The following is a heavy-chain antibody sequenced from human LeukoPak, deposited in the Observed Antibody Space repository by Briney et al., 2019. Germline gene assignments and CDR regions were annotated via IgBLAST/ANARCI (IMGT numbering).Heavy chain of an antibody. CDR2: INTNTGNP. V-gene: IGHV7-4-1*02. J-gene: IGHJ4*02. Sequence: GASVKVSCKASGYTFTSYAINWVRRAPGQGLEWMGWINTNTGNPTYAQGFTGRFVFSLDTSVSTTSLQITSLKAEDTAIYYCARDQGGSGWAHDYWGQGTLVTVSS. CDR3: ARDQGGSGWAHDY. CDR1: GYTFTSYA. D-gene: IGHD6-19*01.